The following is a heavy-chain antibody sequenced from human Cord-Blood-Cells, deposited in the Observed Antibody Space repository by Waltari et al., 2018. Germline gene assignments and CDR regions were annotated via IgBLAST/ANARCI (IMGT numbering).Heavy chain of an antibody. CDR1: GFTFSSYW. D-gene: IGHD6-6*01. V-gene: IGHV3-7*01. CDR2: IKQDGTEK. J-gene: IGHJ2*01. CDR3: ARVGLSIAAYWYFDL. Sequence: EVQLVESGGGLVQPGGSLRLSCAASGFTFSSYWMSWVRQAPGKGLEWVANIKQDGTEKDYADSGKGRFTISSDNAKNSLYLQMNSLRAEDTAVYYCARVGLSIAAYWYFDLWGRGTLVTVSS.